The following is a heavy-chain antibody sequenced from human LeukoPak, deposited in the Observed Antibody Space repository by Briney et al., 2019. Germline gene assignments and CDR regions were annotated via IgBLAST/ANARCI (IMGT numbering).Heavy chain of an antibody. CDR3: ARGVDTAMVRSYYYYGMDV. J-gene: IGHJ6*02. CDR1: GGSISSYY. D-gene: IGHD5-18*01. CDR2: IYTSGST. Sequence: SETLSLTCTVSGGSISSYYWSWIRQPAGKGLEWIGRIYTSGSTNYNPSLKSRVTISVDTSKNQFSLKLSSVTAADTAVYYCARGVDTAMVRSYYYYGMDVWGQGTTVTVSS. V-gene: IGHV4-4*07.